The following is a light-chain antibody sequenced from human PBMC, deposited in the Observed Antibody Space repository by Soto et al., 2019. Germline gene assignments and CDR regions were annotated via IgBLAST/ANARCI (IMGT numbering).Light chain of an antibody. J-gene: IGLJ2*01. V-gene: IGLV2-8*01. Sequence: QSALTQPPSASGSPGQSVTISCTGTSSDVGGYNYVSWYQQHPGKAPKLMIYEVSKRPSGVPNRFSGSKSGNTASLTVSGPQAEDEADYYCSSYAGSNNLGVFGGGTKLTFL. CDR1: SSDVGGYNY. CDR2: EVS. CDR3: SSYAGSNNLGV.